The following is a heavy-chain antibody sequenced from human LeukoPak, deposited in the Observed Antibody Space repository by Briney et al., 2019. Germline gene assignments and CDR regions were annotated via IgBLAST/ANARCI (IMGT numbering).Heavy chain of an antibody. V-gene: IGHV4-34*01. J-gene: IGHJ5*02. CDR2: INHSGST. D-gene: IGHD6-13*01. CDR3: ARGRPSYSSRRYNWFDP. CDR1: GGSFSGYY. Sequence: SETLSLTCAVYGGSFSGYYWSWIRQPPGKGLEWIGEINHSGSTNYNPSLKSRVTKSVDTSKNQFSLKLSSVTAADTAVYYCARGRPSYSSRRYNWFDPWGQGTLVTVSS.